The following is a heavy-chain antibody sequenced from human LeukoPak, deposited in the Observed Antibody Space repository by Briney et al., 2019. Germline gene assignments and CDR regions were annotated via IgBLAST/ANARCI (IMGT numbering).Heavy chain of an antibody. CDR1: GITFSSYS. J-gene: IGHJ4*02. D-gene: IGHD3-10*01. CDR2: ISSSGSST. V-gene: IGHV3-48*01. Sequence: GGSLRLSCAASGITFSSYSMNWVRQAPGKGLEWVSYISSSGSSTHYADSAKGRFTISRDNAKNSLYLQMYSLRVEDTAVYYCARERGNYLRYWGQGTLVTVSS. CDR3: ARERGNYLRY.